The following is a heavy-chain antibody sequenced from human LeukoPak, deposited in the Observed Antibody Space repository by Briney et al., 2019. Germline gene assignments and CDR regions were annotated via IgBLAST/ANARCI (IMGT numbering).Heavy chain of an antibody. D-gene: IGHD3-22*01. Sequence: ASVKVSCKASGYTFTSHFMHWVRQAPGQGLEWMGIINPRGGSTSYTQKFQGRVTMTRDTSTSTVYMELSSLRSEDTAVYYCARGSPPRVYYDRSGYYSYYFDYWGQGTLVTVSS. CDR3: ARGSPPRVYYDRSGYYSYYFDY. CDR2: INPRGGST. J-gene: IGHJ4*02. V-gene: IGHV1-46*01. CDR1: GYTFTSHF.